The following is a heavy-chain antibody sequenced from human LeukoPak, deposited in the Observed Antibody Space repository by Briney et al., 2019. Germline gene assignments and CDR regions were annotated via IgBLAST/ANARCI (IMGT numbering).Heavy chain of an antibody. J-gene: IGHJ5*02. CDR3: ARGGIVVVPAAIQRGPPQDYNWFDP. Sequence: GASVKVSCKASGYTFTSYYMHWVRQAPGQGLEWMGIINPSGGSTSYAQKFQGRVTMTRDTSTSTVYMELSSLRSEDTAVYYCARGGIVVVPAAIQRGPPQDYNWFDPWGQGTLVTVSS. CDR1: GYTFTSYY. CDR2: INPSGGST. V-gene: IGHV1-46*01. D-gene: IGHD2-2*02.